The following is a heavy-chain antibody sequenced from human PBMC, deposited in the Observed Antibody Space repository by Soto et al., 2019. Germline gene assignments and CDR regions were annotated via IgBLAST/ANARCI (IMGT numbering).Heavy chain of an antibody. CDR2: ISDDGSNK. J-gene: IGHJ3*02. Sequence: GGSLRLSCAASGFTFKTYGMHWVRQAPGKGLEWVAVISDDGSNKYNIASVEGRFTISRDNSKNTLSLQMNSLRDEDTAVYYCARGGGYSYGTNDALDIWGQGTMVTVSS. CDR3: ARGGGYSYGTNDALDI. CDR1: GFTFKTYG. D-gene: IGHD5-18*01. V-gene: IGHV3-30*03.